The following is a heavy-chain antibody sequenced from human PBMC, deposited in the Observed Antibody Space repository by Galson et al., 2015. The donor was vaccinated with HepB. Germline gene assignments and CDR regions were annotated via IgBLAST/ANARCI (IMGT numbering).Heavy chain of an antibody. Sequence: SVKVSCKASGGTFSSYTVSWVRQAPGQGLEWMGRIIPILGITNYAQKFQGRVTITADESTSTAYMELSSLTSEDTAVYYCARANARDSSGGDDDWGQGTPVTVSS. CDR2: IIPILGIT. CDR3: ARANARDSSGGDDD. V-gene: IGHV1-69*02. D-gene: IGHD3-22*01. J-gene: IGHJ4*02. CDR1: GGTFSSYT.